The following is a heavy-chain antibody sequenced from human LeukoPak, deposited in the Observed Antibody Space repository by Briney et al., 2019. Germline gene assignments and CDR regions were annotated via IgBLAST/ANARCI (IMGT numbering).Heavy chain of an antibody. CDR2: ISAYNGNT. CDR3: ARVRFGELLDPTPYGMDV. J-gene: IGHJ6*02. D-gene: IGHD3-10*01. CDR1: GYTFTNYG. V-gene: IGHV1-18*01. Sequence: ASVTVSFKASGYTFTNYGISWVRQAPGQGLEWMGWISAYNGNTNYAQKLQGRVTMTTDTSTSTAYMELRSLRSDDTAVYYCARVRFGELLDPTPYGMDVWGQGTTVTVSS.